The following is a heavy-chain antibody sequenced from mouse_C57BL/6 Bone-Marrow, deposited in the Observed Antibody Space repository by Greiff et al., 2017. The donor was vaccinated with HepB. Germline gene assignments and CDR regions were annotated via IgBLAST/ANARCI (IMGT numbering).Heavy chain of an antibody. J-gene: IGHJ1*03. D-gene: IGHD2-13*01. V-gene: IGHV7-1*01. CDR1: GFTFSDFY. Sequence: EVQVVESGGGLVQSGRSLRLSCATSGFTFSDFYMEWVRQAPGKGLEWIAASRNKANDYTTEYSASVKGRFIVSRDTSQSILYLQMNALRAEDTAIYYCARSTTVRLYWYFDVWGTGTTVTVSS. CDR2: SRNKANDYTT. CDR3: ARSTTVRLYWYFDV.